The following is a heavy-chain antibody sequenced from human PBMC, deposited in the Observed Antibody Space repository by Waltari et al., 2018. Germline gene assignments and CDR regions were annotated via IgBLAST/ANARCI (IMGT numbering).Heavy chain of an antibody. Sequence: QVQLVQSGAEVKKPGSSVKVSCKASGGTFGSYAISWVRQAPGQGLEWMGGIIPIFGTANYAQKFQGRVTITADESTSTAYMELSSLRSEDTAVYYCAREWGPGYYGSGSYYNAFDIWGQGTMVTVSS. D-gene: IGHD3-10*01. CDR2: IIPIFGTA. CDR1: GGTFGSYA. CDR3: AREWGPGYYGSGSYYNAFDI. J-gene: IGHJ3*02. V-gene: IGHV1-69*12.